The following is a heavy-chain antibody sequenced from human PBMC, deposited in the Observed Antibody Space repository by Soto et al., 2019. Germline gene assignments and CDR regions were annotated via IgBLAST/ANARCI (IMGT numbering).Heavy chain of an antibody. V-gene: IGHV3-23*01. J-gene: IGHJ4*02. CDR3: AKGPRRSSSHISFDY. D-gene: IGHD2-21*01. CDR1: GFTFSSYA. Sequence: GSLRLSCAASGFTFSSYAMSWVRQAPGKGLEWVSAISGSGGSTYYADSVKGRFTISRDNSKNTLHLQMNSLRAEDTAVYYCAKGPRRSSSHISFDYWGQGTLVTVSS. CDR2: ISGSGGST.